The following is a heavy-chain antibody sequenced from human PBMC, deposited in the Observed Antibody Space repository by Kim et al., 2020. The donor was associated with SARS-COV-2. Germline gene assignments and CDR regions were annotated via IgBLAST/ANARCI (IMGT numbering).Heavy chain of an antibody. Sequence: SVKVSCKASGGTFSSYAISWVRQAPGQGLEWMGGIIPIFGTANYAQKFQGRVTITADESTSTAYMELSSLRSEDTAVYYCAREGSSGYYFDYWGQGTLVTVSS. CDR2: IIPIFGTA. CDR3: AREGSSGYYFDY. CDR1: GGTFSSYA. J-gene: IGHJ4*02. D-gene: IGHD6-19*01. V-gene: IGHV1-69*13.